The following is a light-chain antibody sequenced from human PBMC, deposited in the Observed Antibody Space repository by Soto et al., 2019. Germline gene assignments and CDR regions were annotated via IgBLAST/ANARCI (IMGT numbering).Light chain of an antibody. CDR1: SSDVGGYNY. Sequence: SALTQPRSVFGSPGQSVTISCTGTSSDVGGYNYVSWYQQHPGKAPKLMIYDVSKRPSGVPDRFSGSKSGNTASLTISGLQAEDEADYYCSSYTISSVIFGGGTKLTVL. CDR2: DVS. CDR3: SSYTISSVI. V-gene: IGLV2-11*01. J-gene: IGLJ2*01.